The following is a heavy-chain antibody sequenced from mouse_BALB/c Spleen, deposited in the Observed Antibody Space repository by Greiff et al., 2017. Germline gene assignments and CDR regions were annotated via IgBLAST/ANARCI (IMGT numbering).Heavy chain of an antibody. CDR1: GYSITSDYA. CDR3: ARWGITTGFAY. V-gene: IGHV3-2*02. D-gene: IGHD2-4*01. J-gene: IGHJ3*01. Sequence: DVQLQESGPGLVKPSQSLSLTCTVTGYSITSDYAWNWIRQFPGNKLEWMGYISYSGSTSYNPSLKSRISITRDTSKNQFFLQLNSVTTEDTATYYCARWGITTGFAYWGQGTLVTVSA. CDR2: ISYSGST.